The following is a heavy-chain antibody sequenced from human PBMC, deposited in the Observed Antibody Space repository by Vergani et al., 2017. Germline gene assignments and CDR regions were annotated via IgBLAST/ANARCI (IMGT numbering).Heavy chain of an antibody. Sequence: EVQLLESGGDLVQPGGSLRLSCAASGFSFTTYAMSWVRQAPGKGLEWVSTINTKVDYTRYADSVKGRFTISRDNAKNSLYLQMNSLRAEDTAVYYCARDRLFCSSTSCYSQAWYFDLWGRGTLVTVSS. J-gene: IGHJ2*01. V-gene: IGHV3-21*01. CDR1: GFSFTTYA. D-gene: IGHD2-2*01. CDR3: ARDRLFCSSTSCYSQAWYFDL. CDR2: INTKVDYT.